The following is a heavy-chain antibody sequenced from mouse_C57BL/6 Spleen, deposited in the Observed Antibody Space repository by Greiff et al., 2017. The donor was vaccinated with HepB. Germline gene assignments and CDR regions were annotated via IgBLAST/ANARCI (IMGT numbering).Heavy chain of an antibody. J-gene: IGHJ2*01. CDR2: IDPSDSYT. CDR1: GYTFTSYW. V-gene: IGHV1-50*01. CDR3: ARGGTYYFDY. D-gene: IGHD3-3*01. Sequence: VQLQQSGAELVKPGASVKLSCKASGYTFTSYWMQWVKQRPGQGLEWIGEIDPSDSYTNYNQKFKGKATLTVDTSSSTAYMQLSSLTSEDSAVYYCARGGTYYFDYWGQGTTLTVSS.